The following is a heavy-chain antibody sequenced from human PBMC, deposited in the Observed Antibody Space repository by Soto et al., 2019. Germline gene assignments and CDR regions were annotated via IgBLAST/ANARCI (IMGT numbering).Heavy chain of an antibody. J-gene: IGHJ4*02. D-gene: IGHD5-18*01. CDR3: AREGGYSYGHSRFFDY. V-gene: IGHV1-69*05. CDR2: IIPIFGTA. CDR1: GGTFSSYA. Sequence: QVQLVQSGAEVKKPGSSVKVSCKASGGTFSSYAISWVRQAPGQGLEWMGGIIPIFGTANYAQKFQGRVTITXXEXTXXAYMELSSLRSEDTAVYYCAREGGYSYGHSRFFDYWGQGTLVTVSS.